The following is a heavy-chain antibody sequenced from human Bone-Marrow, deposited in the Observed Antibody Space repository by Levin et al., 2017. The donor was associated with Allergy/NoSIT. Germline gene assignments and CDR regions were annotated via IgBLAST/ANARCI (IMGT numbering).Heavy chain of an antibody. V-gene: IGHV4-34*01. CDR2: INHSGST. CDR3: ARGPAAYYENWFDP. D-gene: IGHD2-2*01. CDR1: GGSFSGYY. J-gene: IGHJ5*02. Sequence: PSETLSLTCAVYGGSFSGYYWSWIRQPPGKGLEWIGEINHSGSTNYNPSLKSRVTISVDTSKNQFSLKLSSVTAADTAVYYCARGPAAYYENWFDPWGQGTLVTVSS.